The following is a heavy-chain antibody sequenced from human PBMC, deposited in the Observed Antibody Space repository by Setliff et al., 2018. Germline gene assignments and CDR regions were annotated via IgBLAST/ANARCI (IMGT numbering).Heavy chain of an antibody. V-gene: IGHV3-7*01. CDR1: GFDFKTHW. J-gene: IGHJ4*02. CDR3: AKGGIRGVYYFDY. CDR2: IKEDGSQR. Sequence: GGSLRLSCAASGFDFKTHWMDWARQAPGKGLEWVANIKEDGSQRNYVDAVRGRFTVSRDNSKNTLYLQMNSLRAEDTAVYYCAKGGIRGVYYFDYWGQGTLVTVSS. D-gene: IGHD3-10*01.